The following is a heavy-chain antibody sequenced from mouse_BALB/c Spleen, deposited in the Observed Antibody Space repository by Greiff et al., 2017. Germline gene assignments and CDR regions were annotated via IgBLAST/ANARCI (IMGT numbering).Heavy chain of an antibody. CDR1: GYTFTSYT. D-gene: IGHD2-3*01. V-gene: IGHV1-4*01. Sequence: QVQLQQSGAELARPGASVKMSCKASGYTFTSYTMHWVKQRPGQGLEWIGYINPSSGYTNYNQKFKDKATLTADKSSSTAYMQLSSLTSEDSAVYYCARRGIYDGDYEEDAMDYWGQGTSVTVSS. CDR2: INPSSGYT. CDR3: ARRGIYDGDYEEDAMDY. J-gene: IGHJ4*01.